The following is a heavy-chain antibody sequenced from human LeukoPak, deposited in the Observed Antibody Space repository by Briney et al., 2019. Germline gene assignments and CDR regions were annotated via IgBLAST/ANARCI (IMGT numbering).Heavy chain of an antibody. CDR2: IIPIFGTA. V-gene: IGHV1-69*05. J-gene: IGHJ4*02. CDR3: ARDRDYYGSGSADY. D-gene: IGHD3-10*01. Sequence: SVKVSCXASGGTFSSYAISWVRQAPGQGLEWMGRIIPIFGTANYAQKFQGRVTITTDESTSTAYMELSSLRSEDTAVYYCARDRDYYGSGSADYWGQGTLVTVSS. CDR1: GGTFSSYA.